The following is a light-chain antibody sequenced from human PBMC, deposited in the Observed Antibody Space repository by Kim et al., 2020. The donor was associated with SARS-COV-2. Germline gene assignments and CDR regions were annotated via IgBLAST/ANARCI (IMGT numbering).Light chain of an antibody. Sequence: APGQTARITCGGNNIGGHSVHWYQQEPGQAPVLVIYYDSGRPSGIPERFSGSKAATTATLTISRVEAGDEADYYCQVWDTDTDDYVFGTGTKVTVL. CDR3: QVWDTDTDDYV. CDR2: YDS. CDR1: NIGGHS. V-gene: IGLV3-21*01. J-gene: IGLJ1*01.